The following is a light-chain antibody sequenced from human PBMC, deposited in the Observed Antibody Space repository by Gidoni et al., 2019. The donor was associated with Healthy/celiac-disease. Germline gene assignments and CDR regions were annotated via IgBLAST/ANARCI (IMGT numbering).Light chain of an antibody. V-gene: IGKV1-39*01. J-gene: IGKJ1*01. CDR2: AAS. Sequence: IQMPQSPSSLPASVGDRVTITCRASQSISSYLNWYQQKPGKAPKLLIYAASSLQSGVPSRFSGSGSGTDFTLTISSLQPEDFATYYCQQSYSNTWTFGQGTKVEIK. CDR1: QSISSY. CDR3: QQSYSNTWT.